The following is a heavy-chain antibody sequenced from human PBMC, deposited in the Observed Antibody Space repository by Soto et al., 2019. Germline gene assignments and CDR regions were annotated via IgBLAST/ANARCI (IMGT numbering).Heavy chain of an antibody. J-gene: IGHJ4*02. D-gene: IGHD4-17*01. CDR3: AREIPVYGDLPPSDY. Sequence: QVQLVESGGGVVQPGRSLRLSCAASGFTFSSYGMHWVRQAPGKGLEWVAVIWYDGSNKYYADSVKVRCTISRDNSKNRLYLQMNSRSAEETANYYCAREIPVYGDLPPSDYWGQGTLVIVSS. CDR2: IWYDGSNK. CDR1: GFTFSSYG. V-gene: IGHV3-33*01.